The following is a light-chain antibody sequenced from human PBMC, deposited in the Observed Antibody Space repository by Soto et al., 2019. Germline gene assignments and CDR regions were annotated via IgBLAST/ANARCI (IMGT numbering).Light chain of an antibody. J-gene: IGLJ1*01. Sequence: QSVLTQPPSVSRAPGQRVTISCTGSSSNIGAGYDVHWYQQLPGTAPKLLIYGNSNRPSGVPDRFSGSKSGTSASLAITGLLAEDDADYYCQSYDSSLSGYVFGTGTKLTVL. CDR2: GNS. CDR1: SSNIGAGYD. CDR3: QSYDSSLSGYV. V-gene: IGLV1-40*01.